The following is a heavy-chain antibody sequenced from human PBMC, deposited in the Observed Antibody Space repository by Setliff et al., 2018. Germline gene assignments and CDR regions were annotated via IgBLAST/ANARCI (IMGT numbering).Heavy chain of an antibody. Sequence: SLTCAVSGYSISSGYYWGWIRQPPEKGLEWIGNIYHSGSTYYNPSLKSRVTISVDTSKNQFSLKLTSVTAADTAVYYCARHGLQFLEWLSAFDYWGQGTLVTVSS. CDR1: GYSISSGYY. CDR2: IYHSGST. J-gene: IGHJ4*02. CDR3: ARHGLQFLEWLSAFDY. V-gene: IGHV4-38-2*01. D-gene: IGHD3-3*01.